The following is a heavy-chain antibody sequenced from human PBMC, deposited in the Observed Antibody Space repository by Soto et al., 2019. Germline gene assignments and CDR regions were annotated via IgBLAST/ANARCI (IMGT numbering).Heavy chain of an antibody. J-gene: IGHJ4*02. Sequence: EVQLLESGGGLVQPGGSLRLSCAVSGFTFSSNAMSWVRQAPGMGLECVSSITGSGDSTYYADSVQGRFTISRDKSKSRLYLQMNSVRDEETAVYYCANDLQFSGWLSAQTFDYWGQGTQVTVSS. CDR2: ITGSGDST. CDR1: GFTFSSNA. D-gene: IGHD6-19*01. V-gene: IGHV3-23*01. CDR3: ANDLQFSGWLSAQTFDY.